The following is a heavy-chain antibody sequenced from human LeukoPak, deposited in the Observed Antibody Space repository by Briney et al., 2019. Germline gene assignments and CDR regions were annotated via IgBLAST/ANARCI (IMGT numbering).Heavy chain of an antibody. CDR2: MYYSGGT. Sequence: SETLSLTCTVSGGSISRYYWSWIREPPGKGLEWIGYMYYSGGTNYNPSLKSRVTISVDTSKNQFSLKLSSVTAADTAVYYCARALYYYGSGSQSLHYFDYWGQGTLVTVSS. D-gene: IGHD3-10*01. CDR3: ARALYYYGSGSQSLHYFDY. J-gene: IGHJ4*02. CDR1: GGSISRYY. V-gene: IGHV4-59*01.